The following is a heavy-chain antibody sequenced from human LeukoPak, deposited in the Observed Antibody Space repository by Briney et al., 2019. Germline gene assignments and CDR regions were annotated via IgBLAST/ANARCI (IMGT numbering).Heavy chain of an antibody. CDR1: GCIFIDYW. CDR2: IWPGDSDT. Sequence: PGESLKISCQGSGCIFIDYWIGWVRQMPGKGLEWMGIIWPGDSDTRYSPSFQGQVTISADKSISTAYLQWSSLKASDTAMYYCARGYDYFDYWGQGTLVTVSS. V-gene: IGHV5-51*01. CDR3: ARGYDYFDY. J-gene: IGHJ4*02. D-gene: IGHD1-1*01.